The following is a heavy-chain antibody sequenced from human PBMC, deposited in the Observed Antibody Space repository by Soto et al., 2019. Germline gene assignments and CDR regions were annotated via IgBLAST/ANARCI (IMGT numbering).Heavy chain of an antibody. J-gene: IGHJ4*02. V-gene: IGHV1-18*01. CDR1: GYTFTSYG. CDR3: AENLGGGGLWFGKLIP. Sequence: QVQLVQSGAEVKKPGASVKVSCKASGYTFTSYGISWVRQAPGQGLEWMGWISAYNGNTNNAQKLQGGVTMTTDTSTRRAYRGRRGTESDDTAVYYWAENLGGGGLWFGKLIPWGQGSLVTVSS. CDR2: ISAYNGNT. D-gene: IGHD3-10*01.